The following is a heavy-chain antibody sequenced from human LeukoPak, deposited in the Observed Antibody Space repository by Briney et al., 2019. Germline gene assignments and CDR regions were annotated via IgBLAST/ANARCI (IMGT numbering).Heavy chain of an antibody. J-gene: IGHJ4*02. CDR3: ARSAETEFDY. V-gene: IGHV4-61*05. CDR1: GGSISSSSYY. D-gene: IGHD1-14*01. Sequence: SETLSLTCTVSGGSISSSSYYWSWIRQPPGKGLEWIGYIYYSGSTNYNPSLKSRVTISVDTSKNQFSLKLSSVTAADTAVYYCARSAETEFDYWGQGTLVTVSS. CDR2: IYYSGST.